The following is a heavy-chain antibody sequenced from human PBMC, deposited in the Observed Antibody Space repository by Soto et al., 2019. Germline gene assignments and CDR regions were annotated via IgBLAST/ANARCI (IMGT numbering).Heavy chain of an antibody. CDR1: GFSLSSYG. Sequence: QVQLVESGGGVVQPGRSLRLSCAASGFSLSSYGMHWVRQAPGKGLEWVAFLSYDGSKEHYADSVKGRFTISRDNSKDTLYLQLHSLRAEDTGVYYCAKRVGYSSSWLPDYWGQGTLVTVSS. J-gene: IGHJ4*02. D-gene: IGHD6-13*01. CDR3: AKRVGYSSSWLPDY. CDR2: LSYDGSKE. V-gene: IGHV3-30*18.